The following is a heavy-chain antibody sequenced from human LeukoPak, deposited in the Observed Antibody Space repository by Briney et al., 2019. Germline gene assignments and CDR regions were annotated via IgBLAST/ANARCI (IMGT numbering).Heavy chain of an antibody. CDR1: GDSISSYY. J-gene: IGHJ4*02. Sequence: SETLSLTCTVSGDSISSYYWSWIRQPPGKEPEWIGYIYYSGSTNYSPSLKSRVTMSVDTSKNQFSLKLTSVTAADTALYYCARGYSSSSYYFDHWGPGILVTVSS. V-gene: IGHV4-59*01. CDR2: IYYSGST. CDR3: ARGYSSSSYYFDH. D-gene: IGHD6-6*01.